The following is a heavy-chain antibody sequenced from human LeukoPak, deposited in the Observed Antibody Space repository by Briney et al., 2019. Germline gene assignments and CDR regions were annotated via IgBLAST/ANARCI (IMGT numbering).Heavy chain of an antibody. V-gene: IGHV1-8*01. Sequence: APGKVSCKASGYTFTSYDINWVGQATGQGGEGRGGMNPKSGNTGYEKKFKGRGTVTRNTSINTAYMELSSLRSEDTAVYYCARGPYSGSYFFDYWGQGTLVTVSS. J-gene: IGHJ4*02. D-gene: IGHD1-26*01. CDR1: GYTFTSYD. CDR3: ARGPYSGSYFFDY. CDR2: MNPKSGNT.